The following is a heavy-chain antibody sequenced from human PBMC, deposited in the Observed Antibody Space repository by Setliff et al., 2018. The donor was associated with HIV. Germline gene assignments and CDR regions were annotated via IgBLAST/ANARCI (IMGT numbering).Heavy chain of an antibody. V-gene: IGHV3-49*04. CDR1: DFNFGDFT. J-gene: IGHJ4*02. CDR2: IGITTYGGTT. Sequence: QTLSLSCAGSDFNFGDFTVSWVRQAPGKGLEWVASIGITTYGGTTDYAASVKGRFTISRDDYKSIAYLQMNSLKTEDTAVYYCARDRPAYCAVDCYYSPGYWGQGTLVTVSS. D-gene: IGHD2-21*02. CDR3: ARDRPAYCAVDCYYSPGY.